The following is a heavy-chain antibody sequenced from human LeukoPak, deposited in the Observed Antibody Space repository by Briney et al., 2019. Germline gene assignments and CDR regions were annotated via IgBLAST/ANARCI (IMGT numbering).Heavy chain of an antibody. V-gene: IGHV3-64D*06. Sequence: GGSLRLSCSASGFTFSSYAMHWVRQAPGKGLEYVSAISSNGGSTYCADSVKGRFTISRDNSKNTLYLQMSSLRAEDTAVYYCVKDLSGIAVAGTGLWFDPWGQGTLVTVSS. CDR1: GFTFSSYA. CDR3: VKDLSGIAVAGTGLWFDP. D-gene: IGHD6-19*01. J-gene: IGHJ5*02. CDR2: ISSNGGST.